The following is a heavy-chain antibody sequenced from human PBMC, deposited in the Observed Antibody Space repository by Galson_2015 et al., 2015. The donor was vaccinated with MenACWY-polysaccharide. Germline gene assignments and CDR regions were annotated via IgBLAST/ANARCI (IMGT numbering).Heavy chain of an antibody. CDR3: AIHYFYEPSRTWEGAFDV. CDR2: IGNSPTYI. D-gene: IGHD2/OR15-2a*01. J-gene: IGHJ3*01. V-gene: IGHV3-21*01. Sequence: SLRLSCAASGSTLSTYRMNWVRQAPGKGLEWVSSIGNSPTYIYYADSVKGRFTISRDNAKNSLYLQMNSLRVDDTAIYYCAIHYFYEPSRTWEGAFDVWGQGTMVTVSS. CDR1: GSTLSTYR.